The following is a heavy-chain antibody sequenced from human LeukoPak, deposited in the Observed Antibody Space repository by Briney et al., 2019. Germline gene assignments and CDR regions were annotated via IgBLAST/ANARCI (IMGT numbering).Heavy chain of an antibody. J-gene: IGHJ4*02. V-gene: IGHV4-34*01. CDR1: GGSFSGYY. D-gene: IGHD3-10*01. CDR3: ARRVGYYGSGSVLKN. Sequence: SETLSLTCAVYGGSFSGYYWSWIRQPPGKGLEWIGEINHSGSTNYNPSLKSRVTISVDTSKNQFSLKLSSVTAADTAVYYCARRVGYYGSGSVLKNWGQGTLVTVSS. CDR2: INHSGST.